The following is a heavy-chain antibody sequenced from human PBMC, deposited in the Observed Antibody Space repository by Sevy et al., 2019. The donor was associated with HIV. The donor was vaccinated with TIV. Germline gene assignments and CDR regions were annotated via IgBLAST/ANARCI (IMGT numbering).Heavy chain of an antibody. CDR2: ISSNSDHI. Sequence: GGSLRLSCAASGFIFNSYSMNWVRQAPGKGLEWVSFISSNSDHIYYADSVRGRFTISRDNAKNSLVLQMNSLRAEDTAVYYCAREHSPSFGLVRRGWFDPWGQGTPVTVSS. V-gene: IGHV3-21*01. CDR3: AREHSPSFGLVRRGWFDP. D-gene: IGHD6-19*01. J-gene: IGHJ5*02. CDR1: GFIFNSYS.